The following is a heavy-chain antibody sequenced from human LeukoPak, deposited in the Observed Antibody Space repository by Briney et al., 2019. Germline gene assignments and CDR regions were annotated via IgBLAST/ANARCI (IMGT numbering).Heavy chain of an antibody. CDR3: ARLAYCSSTSCYAAAFDP. CDR2: IYYSGST. V-gene: IGHV4-59*01. D-gene: IGHD2-2*01. J-gene: IGHJ5*02. Sequence: PSETLSLTCTVSGGSISSYYWSWIRQPTGKGLEWIGYIYYSGSTNYNPSLKSRVTISVDTSKNQFSLKLSSVTAADTAVYYCARLAYCSSTSCYAAAFDPWGQGTLVTVSS. CDR1: GGSISSYY.